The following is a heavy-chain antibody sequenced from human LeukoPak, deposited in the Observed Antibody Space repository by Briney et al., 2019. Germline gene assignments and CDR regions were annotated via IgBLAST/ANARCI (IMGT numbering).Heavy chain of an antibody. Sequence: GGSLRLSCAASGFTFSSYAMTWVRQAPGKGLQWVSAISSSGGSTYYADSVKGRFTISRDNSKNTLFLQMNSLRVEDTAVYYCAKDSFRSSSGVDPWGQGTLATVSS. CDR2: ISSSGGST. CDR1: GFTFSSYA. J-gene: IGHJ5*02. CDR3: AKDSFRSSSGVDP. V-gene: IGHV3-23*01. D-gene: IGHD6-19*01.